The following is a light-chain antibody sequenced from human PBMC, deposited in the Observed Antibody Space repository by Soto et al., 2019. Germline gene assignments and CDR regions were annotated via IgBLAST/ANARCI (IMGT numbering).Light chain of an antibody. CDR3: HQRQSWPRT. J-gene: IGKJ1*01. Sequence: EIGMTQSPATLSVSPGERVTLSRRASQTLSNRLAWYQHKPGQAPRLLIYVTSNRATGIPARFSGSGSGTDYTLTISSLEPEDSAVYYCHQRQSWPRTFGQGTKVDIK. V-gene: IGKV3-11*01. CDR1: QTLSNR. CDR2: VTS.